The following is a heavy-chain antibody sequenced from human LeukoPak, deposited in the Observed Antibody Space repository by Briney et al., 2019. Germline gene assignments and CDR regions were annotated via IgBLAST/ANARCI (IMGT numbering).Heavy chain of an antibody. D-gene: IGHD1-7*01. CDR1: GFTFSSYA. CDR3: AKGFNWNYPHYFDY. J-gene: IGHJ4*02. Sequence: GGSLRLCCAASGFTFSSYAMNWVRQAPGKGLEWVSTISSSGDTTYYADSVKGRFTISRDSSKNTLHLQTNSLRADDTAVYYCAKGFNWNYPHYFDYWGQGTLVTVSS. CDR2: ISSSGDTT. V-gene: IGHV3-23*01.